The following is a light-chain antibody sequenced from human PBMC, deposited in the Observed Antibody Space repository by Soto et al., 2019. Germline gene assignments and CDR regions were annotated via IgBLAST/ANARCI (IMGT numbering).Light chain of an antibody. CDR1: SSDVGGYKY. Sequence: QSALTQPASVSGSPGQSIAISCTGTSSDVGGYKYVSWYQQYPGKAPKLMIYDVSNRPSGVPDRFSGSKSGNTASLTISGLQSEDEADYYCSSYTSYTSYVFGTGTKLPVL. CDR3: SSYTSYTSYV. J-gene: IGLJ1*01. V-gene: IGLV2-14*01. CDR2: DVS.